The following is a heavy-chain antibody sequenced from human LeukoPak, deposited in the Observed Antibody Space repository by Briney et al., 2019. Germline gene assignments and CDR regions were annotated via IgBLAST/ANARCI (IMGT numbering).Heavy chain of an antibody. D-gene: IGHD1-26*01. CDR1: GFTFSNSA. J-gene: IGHJ5*01. V-gene: IGHV3-30-3*01. Sequence: PGRSLRLSCAASGFTFSNSAMQWVRQAPGQGLEWVGFISYDGSNKYYADSVKGRFTISRDPSKNTLYLQMNSLRVEDTAVYYCARSSAGSFAWFDSWGQGTRVSVSS. CDR2: ISYDGSNK. CDR3: ARSSAGSFAWFDS.